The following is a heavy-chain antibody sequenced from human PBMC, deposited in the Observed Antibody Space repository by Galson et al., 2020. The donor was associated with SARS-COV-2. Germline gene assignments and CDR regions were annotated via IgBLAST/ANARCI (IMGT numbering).Heavy chain of an antibody. D-gene: IGHD3-16*02. V-gene: IGHV3-30-3*01. CDR2: ISYAGSNK. CDR3: ARDPVITFGGVIAMGYYYGMDV. Sequence: TGGSLSLTCAASGFTFSSYAMHWVRQAPAKGLEWVAVISYAGSNKYYADSVRGRFTISRDNSKNTLYLQMNSLRAEDTAVYYCARDPVITFGGVIAMGYYYGMDVWGQGTTVTVSS. CDR1: GFTFSSYA. J-gene: IGHJ6*02.